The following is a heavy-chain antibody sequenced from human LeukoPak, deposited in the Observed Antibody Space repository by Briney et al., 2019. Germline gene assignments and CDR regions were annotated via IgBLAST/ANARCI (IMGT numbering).Heavy chain of an antibody. CDR3: TGKQWLVMYYFDY. CDR1: GGSISSNYY. D-gene: IGHD6-19*01. CDR2: INYSGST. V-gene: IGHV4-39*01. J-gene: IGHJ4*02. Sequence: SETLSLTCTVSGGSISSNYYWGWIRQPPGKGLEWIGSINYSGSTYYNPSLKSRVTISVDTSKNQFSLKLNSATAADTAVYYCTGKQWLVMYYFDYWGQGTLVTVSS.